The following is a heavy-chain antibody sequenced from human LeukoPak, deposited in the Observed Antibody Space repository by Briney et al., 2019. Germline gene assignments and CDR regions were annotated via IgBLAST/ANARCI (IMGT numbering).Heavy chain of an antibody. V-gene: IGHV4-39*07. D-gene: IGHD5-18*01. Sequence: SETLSLTCTVSGDSISSSSSYWGWIRQPPGEGLEWIGSIYYSGSTYYNTSLKSRVTMSVDTSKNQFSLKLSSVTAADTAVYYCARDGGYSYGLDYRGQGTLVTVSS. CDR3: ARDGGYSYGLDY. J-gene: IGHJ4*02. CDR2: IYYSGST. CDR1: GDSISSSSSY.